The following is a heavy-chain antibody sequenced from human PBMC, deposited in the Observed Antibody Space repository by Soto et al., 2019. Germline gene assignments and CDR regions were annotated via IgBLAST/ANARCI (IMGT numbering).Heavy chain of an antibody. Sequence: QVQLVESGGGVVQPGRSLRLSCAASGFTFSTYAMHWVRQAPGKGLEWVAVISYDGNNKYYADSVKGRFTISRDNSKNTLYLQVNSLRAEDTALYYCVRESARYYCDYWGQGTLLTVSS. V-gene: IGHV3-30-3*01. CDR2: ISYDGNNK. J-gene: IGHJ4*02. CDR1: GFTFSTYA. CDR3: VRESARYYCDY.